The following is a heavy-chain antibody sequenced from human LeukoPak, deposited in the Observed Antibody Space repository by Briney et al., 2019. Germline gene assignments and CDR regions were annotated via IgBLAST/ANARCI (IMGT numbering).Heavy chain of an antibody. D-gene: IGHD6-13*01. CDR2: ISGGSSTI. J-gene: IGHJ4*02. CDR1: GFTFRTSS. V-gene: IGHV3-48*02. CDR3: ARDYGYSSSFDY. Sequence: PGGSLRLSCAVYGFTFRTSSMNWVRQAPGKGLEWVSYISGGSSTIHYADSVKGRFTISRDNAKKSLYLQLNSLRNEDTAVYYCARDYGYSSSFDYWGQGTLVTVSS.